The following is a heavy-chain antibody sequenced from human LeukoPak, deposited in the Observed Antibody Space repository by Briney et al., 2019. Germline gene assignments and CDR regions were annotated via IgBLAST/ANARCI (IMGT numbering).Heavy chain of an antibody. J-gene: IGHJ4*02. V-gene: IGHV4-34*01. CDR3: ARDTGSSYYFDY. CDR1: GGSFSGYY. CDR2: INHSGST. D-gene: IGHD5-18*01. Sequence: SETLSLTCAVYGGSFSGYYWSWIRQPPGKGLERIWEINHSGSTNYNPSLKSRVTISVDTSKNQFSLKLSSVTAADTAVYYCARDTGSSYYFDYWGQGTLVTVSS.